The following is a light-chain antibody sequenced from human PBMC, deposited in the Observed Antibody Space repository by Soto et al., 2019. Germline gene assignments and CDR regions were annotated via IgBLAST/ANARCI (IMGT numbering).Light chain of an antibody. V-gene: IGKV1-5*01. CDR1: RSISDW. CDR3: QHYNSYFQT. J-gene: IGKJ1*01. Sequence: IQIPQSPSTLSPSVGDSVTITCRASRSISDWLAWYQQKPGKAPKLLIFDASSLKSGVPSRFSGSGSGTEFTLTISSLQPDDFATYYCQHYNSYFQTFGQGTKVDIK. CDR2: DAS.